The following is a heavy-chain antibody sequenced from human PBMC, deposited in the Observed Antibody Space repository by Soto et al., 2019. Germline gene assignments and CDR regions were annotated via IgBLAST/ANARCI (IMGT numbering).Heavy chain of an antibody. D-gene: IGHD3-22*01. Sequence: PGESLKISCKGSGYSFTSYWIGWVRQMPGKGLEWMGIIYPGDSDTRYSPSFQGQVTISADKSISTAYLQWSSLKASDTAMYYCARRLTAPDYYDARGYFDYWGQGTLVTVSS. J-gene: IGHJ4*02. CDR1: GYSFTSYW. V-gene: IGHV5-51*01. CDR3: ARRLTAPDYYDARGYFDY. CDR2: IYPGDSDT.